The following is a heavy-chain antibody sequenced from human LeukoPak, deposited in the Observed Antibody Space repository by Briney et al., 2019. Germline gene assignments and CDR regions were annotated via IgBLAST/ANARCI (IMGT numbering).Heavy chain of an antibody. CDR1: GGTFSSYA. V-gene: IGHV1-18*01. Sequence: ASVKVSCKASGGTFSSYAISWVRQAPGQGLEWMGWISAYNGNTNYAQKLQGRVTMTTDTSTSTAYMELRSLRSDDTAVYYCARGPLPPLLRHSVVPAAFDYWGQGTLVTVSS. D-gene: IGHD2-2*01. CDR2: ISAYNGNT. CDR3: ARGPLPPLLRHSVVPAAFDY. J-gene: IGHJ4*02.